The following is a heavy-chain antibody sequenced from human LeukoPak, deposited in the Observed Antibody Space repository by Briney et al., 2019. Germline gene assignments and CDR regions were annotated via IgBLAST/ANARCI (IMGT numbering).Heavy chain of an antibody. CDR1: GFTFSSYA. J-gene: IGHJ4*02. Sequence: GGSLRLSGAASGFTFSSYAMNWVRQAPGKGLEWVAGISSGDRTFHAESVKGRFTISRDKSKDTLYLQMNSLRAEDTAVYYCAKDATASPYFHWFDNWGQGTQVIVSS. D-gene: IGHD3-9*01. CDR3: AKDATASPYFHWFDN. V-gene: IGHV3-23*01. CDR2: ISSGDRT.